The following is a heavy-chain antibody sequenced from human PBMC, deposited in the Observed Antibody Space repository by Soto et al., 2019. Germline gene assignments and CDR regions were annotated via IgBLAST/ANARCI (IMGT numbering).Heavy chain of an antibody. CDR2: IKSKTNGGTT. J-gene: IGHJ4*02. CDR3: TTDDPINRN. CDR1: GFIFSNAW. Sequence: EVQVVESGGGLVRQGGSLRLSCAASGFIFSNAWMSWVRQAPGKGLEWVGRIKSKTNGGTTDYAAPVRGRFSISRDDSKNTMYLQMNSLKSEDTAVYYCTTDDPINRNWGQGTLVNVSP. V-gene: IGHV3-15*01.